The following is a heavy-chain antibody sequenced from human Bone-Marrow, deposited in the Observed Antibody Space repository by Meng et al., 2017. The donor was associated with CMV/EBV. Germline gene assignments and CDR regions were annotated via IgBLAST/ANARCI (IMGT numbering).Heavy chain of an antibody. CDR3: ARGFQWLVP. Sequence: SETLSLTCTVSGDSISTYYWSWIRQPAGKGLQWIVRMYTSGSTNCNASLKSRVAMSVDTSKNQFSLKLTSVTAADTAVYYCARGFQWLVPWGQGTLVTVSS. D-gene: IGHD6-19*01. CDR2: MYTSGST. V-gene: IGHV4-4*07. CDR1: GDSISTYY. J-gene: IGHJ5*02.